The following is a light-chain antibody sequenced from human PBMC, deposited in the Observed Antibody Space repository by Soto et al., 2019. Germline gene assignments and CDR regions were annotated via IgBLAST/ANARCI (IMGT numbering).Light chain of an antibody. Sequence: QSALAQPASVSGSPGQSITISCTGASGYVGTYSLVSWYQQHPGKAPKVVIYEGHKRPSGVPDRFSGSTSVNTASLTISGLQTEDEADYYCQSYDGGLSGYVFGTGTKVTVL. V-gene: IGLV2-23*01. J-gene: IGLJ1*01. CDR1: SGYVGTYSL. CDR3: QSYDGGLSGYV. CDR2: EGH.